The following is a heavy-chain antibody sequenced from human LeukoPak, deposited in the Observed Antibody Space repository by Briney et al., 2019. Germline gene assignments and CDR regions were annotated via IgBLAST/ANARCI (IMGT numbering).Heavy chain of an antibody. D-gene: IGHD3-16*01. Sequence: LRLSCAASGFTFSSYAMSWIRQHPGKGLEWIGYIYYSGSTYYNPSLKSRVTISVDTSKNQFSLKLSSVTAADTAVYYCARDRLRDYYYYGMDVWGQGTTVTVSS. CDR2: IYYSGST. V-gene: IGHV4-31*02. CDR1: GFTFSSYA. CDR3: ARDRLRDYYYYGMDV. J-gene: IGHJ6*02.